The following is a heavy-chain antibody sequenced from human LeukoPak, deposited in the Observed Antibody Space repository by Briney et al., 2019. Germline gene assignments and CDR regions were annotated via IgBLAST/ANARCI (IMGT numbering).Heavy chain of an antibody. CDR2: IYTSGST. CDR1: SGSISTSNYY. Sequence: SETLSLTCTVSSGSISTSNYYWGWIRQPAGKGLEYIGRIYTSGSTNYNPSLKSRVTMSVDTSNNQFSLKLSSVTAADTAVYYCARGPTTVTRAFDYWGQGTLVTVSS. D-gene: IGHD4-17*01. J-gene: IGHJ4*02. V-gene: IGHV4-61*02. CDR3: ARGPTTVTRAFDY.